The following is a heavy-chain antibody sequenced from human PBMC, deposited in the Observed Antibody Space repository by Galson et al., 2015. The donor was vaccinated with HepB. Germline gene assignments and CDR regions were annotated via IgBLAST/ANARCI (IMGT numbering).Heavy chain of an antibody. CDR1: GFTFSDYH. V-gene: IGHV3-11*01. J-gene: IGHJ4*02. Sequence: SLRLSCAASGFTFSDYHMSWIRQAPGKGLEWVSYISSSGSTIYYADSVKGRFTISRDNAKNSLYLQMNSLRAEDTAVYYCASGYYYDSSGYDYWGQGTLVTVSS. CDR2: ISSSGSTI. CDR3: ASGYYYDSSGYDY. D-gene: IGHD3-22*01.